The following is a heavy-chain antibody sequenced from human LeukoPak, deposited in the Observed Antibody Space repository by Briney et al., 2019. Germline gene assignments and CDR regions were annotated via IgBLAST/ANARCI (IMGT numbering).Heavy chain of an antibody. D-gene: IGHD3-10*01. Sequence: GASVKVSCKASGYTSTSYAMNWVRQAPGQGLEWMGWINTNTGNPTYAQGFTGRFVFSLDTSVSTAYLQISSLKAEDTAVYYCARDAAEDVLLWFGELSIENWFDPWGQGTLVTVSS. V-gene: IGHV7-4-1*02. CDR1: GYTSTSYA. J-gene: IGHJ5*02. CDR3: ARDAAEDVLLWFGELSIENWFDP. CDR2: INTNTGNP.